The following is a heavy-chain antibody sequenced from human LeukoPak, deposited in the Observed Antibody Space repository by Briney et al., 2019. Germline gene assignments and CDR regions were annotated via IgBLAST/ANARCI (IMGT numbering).Heavy chain of an antibody. CDR3: ARPKMVRGVDDAFDI. J-gene: IGHJ3*02. Sequence: GGSLRLSCAASGVIFDDYAIHWGRQAPGRGLEWVSLIIGDGIRTYYTDSVKGRVTISRDNSKNSLYLQMNSLRTEDTALYYCARPKMVRGVDDAFDIWGQGTMVTVSS. CDR1: GVIFDDYA. CDR2: IIGDGIRT. D-gene: IGHD3-10*01. V-gene: IGHV3-43*02.